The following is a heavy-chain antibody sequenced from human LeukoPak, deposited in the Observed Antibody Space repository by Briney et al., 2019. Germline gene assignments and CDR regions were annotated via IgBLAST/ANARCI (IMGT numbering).Heavy chain of an antibody. V-gene: IGHV4-61*08. Sequence: PSETLSLTCAVSGGSISSGGYSWSWIRQPPGKGLEWIGYIYYSGSTNYNPSLKGRVTISVDTSKNQFSLKLSSVTAADTAVYYCATLQVGEFDEYYFDYWGQGTLVTVSS. J-gene: IGHJ4*02. CDR3: ATLQVGEFDEYYFDY. D-gene: IGHD1-26*01. CDR1: GGSISSGGYS. CDR2: IYYSGST.